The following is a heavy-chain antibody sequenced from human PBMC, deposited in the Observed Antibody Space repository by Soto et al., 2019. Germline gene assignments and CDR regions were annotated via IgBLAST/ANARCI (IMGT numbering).Heavy chain of an antibody. J-gene: IGHJ3*02. V-gene: IGHV3-9*01. D-gene: IGHD6-19*01. Sequence: SLRLSCAASGFTFDDYAMHWVRQAPGKGLEWVSGISWNSGSIGYADSVKGRFTISRDNAKNSLYLQMNSLRAEDTALYYCAKDIVAGIAVAVDAFDIWAQGKMFPVSS. CDR1: GFTFDDYA. CDR2: ISWNSGSI. CDR3: AKDIVAGIAVAVDAFDI.